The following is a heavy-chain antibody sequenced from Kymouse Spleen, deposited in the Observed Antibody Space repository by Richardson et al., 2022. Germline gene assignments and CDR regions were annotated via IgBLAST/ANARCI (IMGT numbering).Heavy chain of an antibody. Sequence: EVQLVESGGGLVKPGGSLRLSCAASGFTFSNAWMSWVRQAPGKGLEWVGRIKSKTDGGTTDYAAPVKGRFTISRDDSKNTLYLQMNSLKTEDTAVYYCTKYYYGSGSYSLFDYWGQGTLVTVSS. J-gene: IGHJ4*02. CDR2: IKSKTDGGTT. V-gene: IGHV3-15*01. D-gene: IGHD3-10*01. CDR3: TKYYYGSGSYSLFDY. CDR1: GFTFSNAW.